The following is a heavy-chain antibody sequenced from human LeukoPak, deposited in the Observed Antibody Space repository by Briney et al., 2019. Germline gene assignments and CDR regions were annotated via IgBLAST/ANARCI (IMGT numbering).Heavy chain of an antibody. CDR3: ARAVWFGDPHFDY. Sequence: GGSLRLSCAASGFTVSSNYMSWVRQAPGKGLEWVSVIYSGGSTYYADSVKGRFTISRDNSKNTLYLQMNSLRAEDTAVYYCARAVWFGDPHFDYWGQGTLVTVSS. CDR2: IYSGGST. V-gene: IGHV3-53*01. CDR1: GFTVSSNY. J-gene: IGHJ4*02. D-gene: IGHD3-10*01.